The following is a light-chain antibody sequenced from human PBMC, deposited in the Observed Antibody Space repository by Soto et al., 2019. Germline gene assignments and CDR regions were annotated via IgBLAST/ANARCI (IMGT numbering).Light chain of an antibody. CDR2: GAS. CDR3: QQYGGSPRT. CDR1: QSVSSNY. Sequence: EIVLTQSPGTLSLSPGERATLSCTASQSVSSNYLAWYQQKPGQAPRLLIYGASSRATGIPDRFSGSGSGTDFTLTISRLEPEYFAVYYCQQYGGSPRTFGQGTKVEIK. V-gene: IGKV3-20*01. J-gene: IGKJ1*01.